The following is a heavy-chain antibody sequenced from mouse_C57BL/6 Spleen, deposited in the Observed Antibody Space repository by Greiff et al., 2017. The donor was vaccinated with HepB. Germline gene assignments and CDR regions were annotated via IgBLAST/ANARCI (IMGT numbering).Heavy chain of an antibody. CDR3: ARTSLGGGYDDGFAY. V-gene: IGHV14-2*01. CDR2: IDPEDGET. D-gene: IGHD2-2*01. Sequence: EVQLQQSGAELVKPGASVKLSCTASGFNIKDYYMHWVKQRTEQGLEWIGRIDPEDGETKDAPKFHGKANITADTSSNTAYLQLSSLTSEDTAVYYCARTSLGGGYDDGFAYWGQGTLVTVSA. J-gene: IGHJ3*01. CDR1: GFNIKDYY.